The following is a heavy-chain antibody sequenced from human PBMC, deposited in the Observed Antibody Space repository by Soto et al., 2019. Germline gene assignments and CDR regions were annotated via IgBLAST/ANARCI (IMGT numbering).Heavy chain of an antibody. V-gene: IGHV1-46*01. Sequence: ASVKVSCKASGYPFTSYYMHWVRQAPGQGLEWMGIINPSGGSTSYAQKFQGRVTMTRDTSTSTVYMELSSLRSEDTAVYYCASGGGSHPNNGGAYFDYWGQGTLVTVSS. D-gene: IGHD1-26*01. CDR3: ASGGGSHPNNGGAYFDY. CDR2: INPSGGST. J-gene: IGHJ4*02. CDR1: GYPFTSYY.